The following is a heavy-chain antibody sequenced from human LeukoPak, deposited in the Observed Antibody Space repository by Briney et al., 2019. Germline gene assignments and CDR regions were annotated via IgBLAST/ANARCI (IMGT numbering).Heavy chain of an antibody. CDR1: GFTFSSYW. V-gene: IGHV3-7*01. Sequence: GGSLGLSCAASGFTFSSYWMSWVRQAPGKGLEWVANIKQDGSEKYYVDSVKGRFTISRDNAKNSLYLQMNSLRAEDTAVYYCARDKSYSSSWYNYYYYYYMDVWGKGTTVTVSS. CDR3: ARDKSYSSSWYNYYYYYYMDV. D-gene: IGHD6-13*01. CDR2: IKQDGSEK. J-gene: IGHJ6*03.